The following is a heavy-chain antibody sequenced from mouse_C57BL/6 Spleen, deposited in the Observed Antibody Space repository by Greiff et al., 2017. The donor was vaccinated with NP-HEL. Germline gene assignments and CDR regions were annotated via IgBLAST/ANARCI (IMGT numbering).Heavy chain of an antibody. CDR2: IYPGDGDT. V-gene: IGHV1-82*01. CDR3: ARSDLVTTSVYWYFDV. CDR1: GYAFSSSW. D-gene: IGHD2-5*01. J-gene: IGHJ1*03. Sequence: VQLQQSGPELVKPGASVKISCKASGYAFSSSWMNWVKQRPGKGLEWIGRIYPGDGDTNYNGKFKGKATLTADKSSSTAYMQLSSLTSEDSAVYFCARSDLVTTSVYWYFDVWGTGTTVTVSS.